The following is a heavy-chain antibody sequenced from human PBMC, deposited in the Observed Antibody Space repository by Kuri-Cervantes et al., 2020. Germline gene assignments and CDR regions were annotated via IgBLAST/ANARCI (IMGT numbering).Heavy chain of an antibody. Sequence: GGSLRLSCAASGFTFSSYSMNWVRQAPGKGLEWVSGISWNSGSIGYADSVKGRFTISRDNAKNSLYLQMNSLRAEDTALYYCAKVNGSGSYLYWYFDLWGRGTLVTVSS. CDR2: ISWNSGSI. J-gene: IGHJ2*01. CDR1: GFTFSSYS. V-gene: IGHV3-9*01. CDR3: AKVNGSGSYLYWYFDL. D-gene: IGHD3-10*01.